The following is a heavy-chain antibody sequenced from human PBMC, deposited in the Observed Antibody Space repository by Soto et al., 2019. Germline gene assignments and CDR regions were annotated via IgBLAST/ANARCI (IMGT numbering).Heavy chain of an antibody. D-gene: IGHD3-10*01. CDR2: VYYNENT. V-gene: IGHV4-39*01. J-gene: IGHJ5*02. CDR1: GGSISSFTYY. Sequence: SETLSLTCSVSGGSISSFTYYWGWIRQPPGKGLEWIGTVYYNENTYYNPSLKSRVTITVDTAKNQFSLNLRSVTAAGTAMYFCARRERYYGSPGWFDPWGPGTLVTVSS. CDR3: ARRERYYGSPGWFDP.